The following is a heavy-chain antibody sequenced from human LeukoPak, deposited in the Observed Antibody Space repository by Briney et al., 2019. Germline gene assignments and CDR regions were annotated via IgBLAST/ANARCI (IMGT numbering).Heavy chain of an antibody. CDR3: SRASSTSYYDY. J-gene: IGHJ4*02. CDR2: VYHVGTT. V-gene: IGHV4-38-2*02. Sequence: SETLSLTCTVSGYSISSGYFWGWIRQPPGKGLEWIGVYHVGTTDYNPSLKSRVTISVDRSKNQMSLKLSSVTAADTALYYCSRASSTSYYDYWGQGSLVTVSS. CDR1: GYSISSGYF. D-gene: IGHD6-19*01.